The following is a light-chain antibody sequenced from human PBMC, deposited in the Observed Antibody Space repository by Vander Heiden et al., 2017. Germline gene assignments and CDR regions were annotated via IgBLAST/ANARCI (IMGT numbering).Light chain of an antibody. Sequence: DVLMTQSALSLPLTPGEPASISCRASQILLHSNGYNYLDWYPSKPGQTPQLLIYLGSNRAPGVPDRFSGRGSGTDFTLKISRAEAQDVGVYYCRQDLQAPFTFGHGTKVDIK. CDR1: QILLHSNGYNY. J-gene: IGKJ3*01. V-gene: IGKV2-28*01. CDR2: LGS. CDR3: RQDLQAPFT.